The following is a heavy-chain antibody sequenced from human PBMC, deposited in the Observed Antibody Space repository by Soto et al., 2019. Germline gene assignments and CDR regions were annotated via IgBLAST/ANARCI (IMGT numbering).Heavy chain of an antibody. J-gene: IGHJ6*03. CDR1: GGSFSGYY. D-gene: IGHD3-16*01. Sequence: PSETLSLTCAVYGGSFSGYYWSWIRQPPGKGLEWIGEINHSGSTNYNPSLKSRVTISVDTSKNQFSLKLSSVTAADTAVYYCARVPLTGPVRYMDVWGKGTTVTVSS. CDR3: ARVPLTGPVRYMDV. CDR2: INHSGST. V-gene: IGHV4-34*01.